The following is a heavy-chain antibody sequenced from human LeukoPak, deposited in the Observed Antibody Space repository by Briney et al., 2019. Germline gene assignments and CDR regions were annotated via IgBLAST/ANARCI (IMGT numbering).Heavy chain of an antibody. V-gene: IGHV4-34*01. D-gene: IGHD6-13*01. Sequence: YPSETLSLTCAVYGGSFSGYYWSWIRQPPGKGLEWIGEINHSGSTNYNPSIKSRVTISVDTSKNQFSLKLSSVAAADTAVYYCARGSAAGVDYWGQGTLVTVSS. CDR1: GGSFSGYY. CDR3: ARGSAAGVDY. J-gene: IGHJ4*02. CDR2: INHSGST.